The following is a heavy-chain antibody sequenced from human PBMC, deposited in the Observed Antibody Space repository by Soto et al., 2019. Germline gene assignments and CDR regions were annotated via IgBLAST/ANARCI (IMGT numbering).Heavy chain of an antibody. CDR2: IYYSGST. Sequence: KPSETLSLTCTVSGGSISSGGYYWSWIRQHPGKGLEWIGYIYYSGSTYYNPSLKSRVTISVDTSKNQFSLKLSSVTAADTAVYYCARVTTVTTRPRNWFDPWGQGTLVTVSS. V-gene: IGHV4-31*03. CDR3: ARVTTVTTRPRNWFDP. D-gene: IGHD4-17*01. J-gene: IGHJ5*02. CDR1: GGSISSGGYY.